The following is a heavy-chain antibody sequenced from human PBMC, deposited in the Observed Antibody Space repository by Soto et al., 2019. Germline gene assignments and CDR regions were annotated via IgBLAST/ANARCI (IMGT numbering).Heavy chain of an antibody. CDR3: ARRYSGSYWFDH. CDR2: IDYSRST. Sequence: QLQMQQSGPGLVKPSETLSLTCTVSGGSMNRNPYFWGWIRQPPGKGLEGIGGIDYSRSTNYNPPLTGRVTRSVDTSKNQVALKLSSVTAADTAVYYYARRYSGSYWFDHWGQGTLVTVSS. CDR1: GGSMNRNPYF. D-gene: IGHD5-12*01. V-gene: IGHV4-39*01. J-gene: IGHJ5*02.